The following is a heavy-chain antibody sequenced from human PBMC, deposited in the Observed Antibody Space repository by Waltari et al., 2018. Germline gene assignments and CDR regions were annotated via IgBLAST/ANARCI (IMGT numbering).Heavy chain of an antibody. J-gene: IGHJ4*02. CDR3: ARLAAAGLTGSPLDY. CDR2: IDAGGRT. D-gene: IGHD6-13*01. V-gene: IGHV3-53*01. Sequence: EVQLVESGGGLIQPGGSLRRSCAAPGFTVRAYSLRWVRQAPGEGLELVSSIDAGGRTYYADSVKDRFTISRDNSKNTLYLQMDSLRAEDTALYFCARLAAAGLTGSPLDYWGQGTLVTVSS. CDR1: GFTVRAYS.